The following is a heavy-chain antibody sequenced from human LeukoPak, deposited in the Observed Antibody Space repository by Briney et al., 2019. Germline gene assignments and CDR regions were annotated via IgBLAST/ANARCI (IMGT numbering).Heavy chain of an antibody. Sequence: ASVKVSCKASGYTFTSYAMNWVRQAPGQGLEWMGWINTNTGNPTYAQGFTGRFVFSLDTSVSTAYLQISSLKAEDTAVYYCTTGVGYDVPMVRGVTGDYWGQGTLVTVSS. J-gene: IGHJ4*02. CDR2: INTNTGNP. V-gene: IGHV7-4-1*02. D-gene: IGHD3-10*01. CDR1: GYTFTSYA. CDR3: TTGVGYDVPMVRGVTGDY.